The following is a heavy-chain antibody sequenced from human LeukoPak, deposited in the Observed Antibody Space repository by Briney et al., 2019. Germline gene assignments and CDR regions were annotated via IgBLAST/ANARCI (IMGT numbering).Heavy chain of an antibody. V-gene: IGHV3-30*03. J-gene: IGHJ4*02. CDR2: ISYDGRNK. D-gene: IGHD5-24*01. Sequence: GGSLRLSCAASGFSFSSYGMHWVRQAPGKGLEWVAVISYDGRNKYYADSVKGRFTISRDTSKNTLYLQMNSLRAEDTAVYYCASEDGHNPNLGFDYWGQGTLVTISS. CDR3: ASEDGHNPNLGFDY. CDR1: GFSFSSYG.